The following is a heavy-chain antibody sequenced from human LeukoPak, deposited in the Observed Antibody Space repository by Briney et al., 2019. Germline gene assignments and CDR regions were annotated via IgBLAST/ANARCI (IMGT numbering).Heavy chain of an antibody. CDR1: GGSISSGSYY. CDR3: ARRGDY. Sequence: SETLSLTCSVWGGSISSGSYYWGWIRQPPGKGLEWIGAIYYNGNTYYNPSLKSRVSISADTSKNQFSLILRSVTVADTAVYYCARRGDYWGQGILVTVSS. D-gene: IGHD3-10*01. J-gene: IGHJ4*02. V-gene: IGHV4-39*01. CDR2: IYYNGNT.